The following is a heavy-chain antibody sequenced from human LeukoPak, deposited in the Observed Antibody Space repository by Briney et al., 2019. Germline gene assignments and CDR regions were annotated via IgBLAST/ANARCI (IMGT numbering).Heavy chain of an antibody. CDR3: ARDQTGITVAATGWFDL. CDR2: ISNSGTTR. D-gene: IGHD6-19*01. CDR1: GFTFSDYY. J-gene: IGHJ5*02. Sequence: GGSLRLSCAASGFTFSDYYMSWIRQAPGRGLEWVSYISNSGTTRYYADSVKGRFTISSDNAKNSLYLRMNSLRAEDTAVYYCARDQTGITVAATGWFDLWGQGTLVTVSS. V-gene: IGHV3-11*04.